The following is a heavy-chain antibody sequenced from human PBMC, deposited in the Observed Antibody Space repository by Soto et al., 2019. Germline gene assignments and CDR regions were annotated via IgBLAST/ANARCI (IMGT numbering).Heavy chain of an antibody. V-gene: IGHV3-30*03. J-gene: IGHJ6*02. Sequence: GGSLRLSCAACGFTFSNYGMHWVRQAPGKGLEWVAFISDDGSSKYYADSMKGRFTMSRDDSKSTLYLQLNSLRVEATAVYYGRHRRNVFRFLERSSCMEVWAQETTVRASS. D-gene: IGHD3-3*01. CDR1: GFTFSNYG. CDR2: ISDDGSSK. CDR3: RHRRNVFRFLERSSCMEV.